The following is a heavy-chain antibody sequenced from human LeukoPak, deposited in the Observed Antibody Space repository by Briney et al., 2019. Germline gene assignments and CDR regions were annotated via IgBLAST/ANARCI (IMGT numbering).Heavy chain of an antibody. J-gene: IGHJ4*02. CDR2: INPGNGNT. Sequence: ASVKVSCKASGYTFTSYDMKWVRQATGQGLEWMGWINPGNGNTKYSPKFQGRVTFSRDTSATTADMEVSRLNFEDSAVYYCARLSSTSIWLLDYWGLGTLVTVSS. V-gene: IGHV1-3*01. CDR1: GYTFTSYD. CDR3: ARLSSTSIWLLDY. D-gene: IGHD3-16*02.